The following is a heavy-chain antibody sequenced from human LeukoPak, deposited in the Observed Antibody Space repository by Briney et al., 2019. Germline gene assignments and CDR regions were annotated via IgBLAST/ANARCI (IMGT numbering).Heavy chain of an antibody. D-gene: IGHD3-10*01. J-gene: IGHJ4*02. CDR1: GFTFSSYG. V-gene: IGHV3-23*01. CDR2: ISGSGGST. CDR3: AKGSDHYGSGTYDY. Sequence: GGSLGLPCAASGFTFSSYGMSWVRQAPGKGLEWVSAISGSGGSTYYADSVKGRFTISRDNSKNTLYLQMNSLRAEDTAVYYCAKGSDHYGSGTYDYWGQGTLVTVSS.